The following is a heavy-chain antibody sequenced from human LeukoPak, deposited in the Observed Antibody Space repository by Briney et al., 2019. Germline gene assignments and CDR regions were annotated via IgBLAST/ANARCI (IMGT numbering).Heavy chain of an antibody. CDR1: GASVNAYL. D-gene: IGHD4-11*01. Sequence: SETLSLTCAVSGASVNAYLWSWIRQPAGQGLEWIGRTSVNDGATYNPSLMSRVTMSVDTSKNQFSLRLTSVTAADTAIYYCARLWRDGSNWHPDDNWGQGILVTVSS. V-gene: IGHV4-4*07. J-gene: IGHJ4*02. CDR2: TSVNDGA. CDR3: ARLWRDGSNWHPDDN.